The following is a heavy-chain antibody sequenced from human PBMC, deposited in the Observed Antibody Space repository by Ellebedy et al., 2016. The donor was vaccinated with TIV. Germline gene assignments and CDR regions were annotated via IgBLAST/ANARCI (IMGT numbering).Heavy chain of an antibody. CDR3: AGQTIAAGGTEEYFHH. CDR2: IYYIGNT. D-gene: IGHD6-13*01. CDR1: GGSISSSSYY. V-gene: IGHV4-39*01. Sequence: MPSETLSLTCTVSGGSISSSSYYWGWIRRPPGKGLEWIGSIYYIGNTYYTPSLKSRVTMSVDTSKNQFSLQLSSVTAADTAVYYCAGQTIAAGGTEEYFHHWGQGTLVTVSS. J-gene: IGHJ1*01.